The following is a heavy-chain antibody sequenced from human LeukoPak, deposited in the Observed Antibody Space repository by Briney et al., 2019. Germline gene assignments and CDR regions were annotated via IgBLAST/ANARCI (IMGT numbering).Heavy chain of an antibody. CDR3: ARDIGYYDFWSGYSDY. CDR2: ISVYNGDT. Sequence: ASVKVSCKASGCTFTSYGINWVRQAPGQGLEWMGWISVYNGDTNYAQKVQGRVTMTTDTSTSTAYMELRSLRSDDTAVYFCARDIGYYDFWSGYSDYWGQGTLVTVSS. V-gene: IGHV1-18*01. CDR1: GCTFTSYG. D-gene: IGHD3-3*01. J-gene: IGHJ4*02.